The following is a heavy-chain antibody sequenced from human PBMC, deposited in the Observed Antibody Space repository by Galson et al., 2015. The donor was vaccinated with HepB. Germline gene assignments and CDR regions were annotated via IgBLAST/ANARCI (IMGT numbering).Heavy chain of an antibody. D-gene: IGHD3-22*01. Sequence: SLRLSCAASGFTFSSYSMNWVRQAPGKGLEWVSYISSSSSTIYYADSVKGRFTISRDNAKNSLYLQMNSLRDEDTAVYYCARERYYYDSSGPCFDYWGQGTLVTVSS. J-gene: IGHJ4*02. CDR3: ARERYYYDSSGPCFDY. V-gene: IGHV3-48*02. CDR1: GFTFSSYS. CDR2: ISSSSSTI.